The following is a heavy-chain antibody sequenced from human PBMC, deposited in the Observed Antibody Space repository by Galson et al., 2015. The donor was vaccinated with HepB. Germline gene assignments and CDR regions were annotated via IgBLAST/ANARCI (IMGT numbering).Heavy chain of an antibody. D-gene: IGHD3-10*01. Sequence: SLRLSCAASGFSFSTYWMSWVRQAPGKGLEWVANIKKDGTEKYYLDSVKGRITISRDNAKNSLFLQMNSLRAEDTAVYYCARRISLVRGIITKPDYYYGMDVWGQGTTVTVAS. V-gene: IGHV3-7*03. CDR3: ARRISLVRGIITKPDYYYGMDV. CDR2: IKKDGTEK. J-gene: IGHJ6*02. CDR1: GFSFSTYW.